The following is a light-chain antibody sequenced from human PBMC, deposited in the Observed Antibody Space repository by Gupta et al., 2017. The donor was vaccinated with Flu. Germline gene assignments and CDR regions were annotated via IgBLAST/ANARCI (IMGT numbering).Light chain of an antibody. V-gene: IGLV6-57*01. CDR3: QAYDSITSDVV. Sequence: NFMLPQPPSVSESPGKTVTLSCTPTSGSIATTYVQLYQQRPCNSPTTVIYEYNRRHSCFPVPFSGSIDSSSTSASLTISGLNTGYEADYSCQAYDSITSDVVFGGGTRLTVL. J-gene: IGLJ2*01. CDR1: SGSIATTY. CDR2: EYN.